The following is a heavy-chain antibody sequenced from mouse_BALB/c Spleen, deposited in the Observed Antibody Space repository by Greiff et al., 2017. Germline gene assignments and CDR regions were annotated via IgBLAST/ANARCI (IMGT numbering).Heavy chain of an antibody. V-gene: IGHV5-9-3*01. CDR3: ARHYYYGSSYIAY. J-gene: IGHJ3*01. CDR1: GFTFSSYA. Sequence: DVKLVESGGGLVKPGGSLKLSCAASGFTFSSYAMSWVRQTPEKRLEWVATISSGGSYTYYPDSVKGRFTISRDNAKNTLYLQMSSLRSEDTAMYYCARHYYYGSSYIAYWGQGTLVTVSA. D-gene: IGHD1-1*01. CDR2: ISSGGSYT.